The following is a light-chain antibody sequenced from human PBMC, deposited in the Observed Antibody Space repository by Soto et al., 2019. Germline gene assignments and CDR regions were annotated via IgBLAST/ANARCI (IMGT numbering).Light chain of an antibody. CDR2: WAS. CDR1: QSVLYRSNNKNY. Sequence: DIVMTQSPDSLAVSLGARATINCKSSQSVLYRSNNKNYLAWYRQKPGQPPKLLIYWASTRESGVPDRFSGSGSGTDFTLTISSLRAEDVAVYYCQQYYSTPPMFGQGTKVEIK. V-gene: IGKV4-1*01. CDR3: QQYYSTPPM. J-gene: IGKJ1*01.